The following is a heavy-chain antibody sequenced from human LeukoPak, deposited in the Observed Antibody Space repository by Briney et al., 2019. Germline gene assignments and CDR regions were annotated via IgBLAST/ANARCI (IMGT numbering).Heavy chain of an antibody. D-gene: IGHD2-21*02. Sequence: SETLSLTCTVSGGSISSSSYYWGWIRQPPGEGLEWIGSIYYTGSTYSNPSLTSRVTISVDTSKNQFSLKVNSVTAADTAVYYCARVPYLYCGGDCYYFDSWGRGILVTVSS. CDR3: ARVPYLYCGGDCYYFDS. CDR1: GGSISSSSYY. V-gene: IGHV4-39*07. J-gene: IGHJ4*02. CDR2: IYYTGST.